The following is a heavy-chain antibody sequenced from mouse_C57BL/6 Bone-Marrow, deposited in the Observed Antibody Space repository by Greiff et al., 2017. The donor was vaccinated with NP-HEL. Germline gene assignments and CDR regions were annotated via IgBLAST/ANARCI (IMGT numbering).Heavy chain of an antibody. Sequence: VQVVESGPELVKPGASVKISCKASGYAFSSSWMNWVKQRPGKGLEWIGRIYPGDGDTNYNGKFKGKATLTADKSSSTAYMQLSSLTSEDSAVYFCARSRGGKNYFDYWGQGTTLTVSS. V-gene: IGHV1-82*01. D-gene: IGHD1-1*02. CDR1: GYAFSSSW. CDR3: ARSRGGKNYFDY. J-gene: IGHJ2*01. CDR2: IYPGDGDT.